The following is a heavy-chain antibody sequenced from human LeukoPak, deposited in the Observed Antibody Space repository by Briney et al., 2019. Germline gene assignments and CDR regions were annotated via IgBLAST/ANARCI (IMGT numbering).Heavy chain of an antibody. CDR3: AREWIQLWLVENYYYMDV. CDR1: GGSISSGSYY. D-gene: IGHD5-18*01. V-gene: IGHV4-61*02. CDR2: IYTSGST. J-gene: IGHJ6*03. Sequence: SETLSLTCTVSGGSISSGSYYWSWIRQPAGKGLEWIGRIYTSGSTNYNPSLKSRVTISVDTSKNQFSLKLNSVTAADTAVYYCAREWIQLWLVENYYYMDVWGKGTTVTISS.